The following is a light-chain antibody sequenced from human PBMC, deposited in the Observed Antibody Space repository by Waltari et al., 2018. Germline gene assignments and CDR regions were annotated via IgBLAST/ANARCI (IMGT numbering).Light chain of an antibody. CDR3: YSVDSSGDYRV. V-gene: IGLV3-10*01. CDR1: ALPKKY. Sequence: YELTQPPAVSVSPGKTARITCSGDALPKKYTYWYQQKAGQAPALILSEDNNRPSGLPDRFSGSASGTVSTLTISGAQVEDEADYSCYSVDSSGDYRVFGGGTKLTVL. CDR2: EDN. J-gene: IGLJ2*01.